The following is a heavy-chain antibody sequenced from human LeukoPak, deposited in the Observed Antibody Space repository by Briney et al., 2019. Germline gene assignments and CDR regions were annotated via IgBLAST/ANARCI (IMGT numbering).Heavy chain of an antibody. V-gene: IGHV4-59*11. J-gene: IGHJ4*02. CDR2: IYYSGST. D-gene: IGHD6-13*01. CDR3: ARVIAAAGSYFDY. Sequence: SETLSLTCTVSGGSISSHYWSWIRQPPGKGLEWIGYIYYSGSTNYNPSLKSRVTISVDTSKNQFSLKLSSVTAADTAVYYCARVIAAAGSYFDYWGQGTLVTVSS. CDR1: GGSISSHY.